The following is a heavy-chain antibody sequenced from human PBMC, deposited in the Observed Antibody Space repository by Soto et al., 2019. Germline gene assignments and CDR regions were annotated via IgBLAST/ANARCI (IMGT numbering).Heavy chain of an antibody. D-gene: IGHD1-1*01. Sequence: GGSLRLSCAASGFTFSSYGMYWVRQAPGKGLEWVAVISYDGSNKYYADSVKGRFTISRDNSKNTLYLQMNSLRAEDTAVYYCATATRNWNFDYWGQGTLVTVSS. CDR2: ISYDGSNK. CDR1: GFTFSSYG. CDR3: ATATRNWNFDY. J-gene: IGHJ4*02. V-gene: IGHV3-30*03.